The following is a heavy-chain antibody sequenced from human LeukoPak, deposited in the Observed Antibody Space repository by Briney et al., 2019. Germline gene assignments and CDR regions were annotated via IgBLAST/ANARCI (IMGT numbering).Heavy chain of an antibody. CDR3: AREYYYGSGNFYDL. CDR1: GFTFSSYT. CDR2: IYSGGST. D-gene: IGHD3-10*01. J-gene: IGHJ2*01. V-gene: IGHV3-53*01. Sequence: GGSLRLSCAASGFTFSSYTMHWVRQAPGKGLEWVSVIYSGGSTYYADSVKGRFTISRDNSKNTLYLQMNSLRAEDTAVYYCAREYYYGSGNFYDLWGRGTLVTVSS.